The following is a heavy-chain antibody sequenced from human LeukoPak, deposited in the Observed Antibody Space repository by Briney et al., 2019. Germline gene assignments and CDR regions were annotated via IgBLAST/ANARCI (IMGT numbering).Heavy chain of an antibody. D-gene: IGHD3-9*01. CDR2: MSHSGSP. CDR3: ARVHYDSLTGDYKGPPAFDI. Sequence: SETLSLTCTVSVGSISGYSCSSIRQPPGKVLEWIGYMSHSGSPNYNPSLKSRVNISVDTSKNQFSLKLSSVTAADTDVDYCARVHYDSLTGDYKGPPAFDIWGQGTMVIVSS. V-gene: IGHV4-59*01. CDR1: VGSISGYS. J-gene: IGHJ3*02.